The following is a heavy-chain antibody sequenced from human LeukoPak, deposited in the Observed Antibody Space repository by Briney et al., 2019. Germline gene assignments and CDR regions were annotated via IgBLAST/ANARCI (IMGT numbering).Heavy chain of an antibody. CDR1: GYTFTSYG. V-gene: IGHV1-18*01. Sequence: ASVKVSCKASGYTFTSYGISWVRQAPGQGLEWMGWISAYNGNTNYAQKFQGRVTMTRDTSTSTVYMELSSLRSEDTAVYYCARDWVRSTSCLVYWGQGTLVTVSS. CDR3: ARDWVRSTSCLVY. D-gene: IGHD2-2*01. CDR2: ISAYNGNT. J-gene: IGHJ4*02.